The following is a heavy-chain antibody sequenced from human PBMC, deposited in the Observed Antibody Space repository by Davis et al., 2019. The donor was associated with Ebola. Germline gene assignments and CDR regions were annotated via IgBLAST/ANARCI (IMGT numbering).Heavy chain of an antibody. J-gene: IGHJ4*02. D-gene: IGHD6-19*01. CDR3: ARGRTGNDYSSGWGGPYYFDY. Sequence: AASVKVSCKASGYTFTSYYMHWVRQAPGQGLEWMGIINPSGGSTSYAQKFQGRVTMTRDTSTSTVYMELSSLRSEDTAVYYCARGRTGNDYSSGWGGPYYFDYWGQGTLVTVSS. CDR1: GYTFTSYY. V-gene: IGHV1-46*03. CDR2: INPSGGST.